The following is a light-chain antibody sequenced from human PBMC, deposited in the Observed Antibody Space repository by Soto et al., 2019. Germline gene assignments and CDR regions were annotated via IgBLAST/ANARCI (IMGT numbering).Light chain of an antibody. J-gene: IGKJ2*01. Sequence: DIQMTQSLSSLSASVGDRVIITCRASQSIYSSLNWYHQKPGIAPKLLIYAASNLQSGVPSRFSGSGSGTDLTLSISSLQPEDFATYYCQQSYSAPYTFGQGTKLEI. CDR2: AAS. CDR1: QSIYSS. V-gene: IGKV1-39*01. CDR3: QQSYSAPYT.